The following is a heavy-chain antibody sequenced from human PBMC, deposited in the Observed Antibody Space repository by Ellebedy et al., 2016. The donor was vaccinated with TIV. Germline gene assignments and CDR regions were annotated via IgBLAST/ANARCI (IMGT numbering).Heavy chain of an antibody. CDR3: ARAYSSGWSLFDY. D-gene: IGHD6-19*01. CDR2: INHSGST. J-gene: IGHJ4*02. Sequence: SETLSLXXAVYGGSFSGYYWSWIRKPPGKGLEWIGEINHSGSTNYNPSLKSRVTISVDTSKNQFSLKLSSVTAADTAVYYCARAYSSGWSLFDYWGQGTLVTVSS. CDR1: GGSFSGYY. V-gene: IGHV4-34*01.